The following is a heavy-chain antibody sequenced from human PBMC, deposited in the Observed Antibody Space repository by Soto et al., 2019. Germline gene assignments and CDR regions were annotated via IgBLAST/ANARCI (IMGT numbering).Heavy chain of an antibody. CDR3: ARSWCTGGSCYSAY. CDR2: IYYSGST. D-gene: IGHD2-15*01. Sequence: ASETLSLTCTVSGGSISSYYWSWIRQPPGKGLEWIGYIYYSGSTNHNPSLKSRVTISIDTSKNQFSLKLSSVTAADTAVYYCARSWCTGGSCYSAYWGQGTLVTVSS. CDR1: GGSISSYY. J-gene: IGHJ4*02. V-gene: IGHV4-59*01.